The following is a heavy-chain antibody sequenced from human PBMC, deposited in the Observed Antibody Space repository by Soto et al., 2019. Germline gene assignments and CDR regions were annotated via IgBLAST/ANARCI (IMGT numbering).Heavy chain of an antibody. V-gene: IGHV2-5*02. CDR1: GLSVSDSGVG. CDR2: IYWDDDK. D-gene: IGHD4-17*01. CDR3: AHSHDYGDYGPFDY. Sequence: QITLKESGPTLMKPTETLTLTCTVSGLSVSDSGVGVGWIRQPPGKALEWLAIIYWDDDKRYSPSLKSRLTITKATSKNQVVLTLTNMDPVDTATYFCAHSHDYGDYGPFDYWGQGTLVIVSS. J-gene: IGHJ4*02.